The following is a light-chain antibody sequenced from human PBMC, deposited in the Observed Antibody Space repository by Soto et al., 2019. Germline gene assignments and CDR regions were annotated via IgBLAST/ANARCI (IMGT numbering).Light chain of an antibody. J-gene: IGKJ1*01. V-gene: IGKV3-15*01. CDR3: QQYDNWPPWT. CDR2: GAS. Sequence: EIVMTQSPATLSVSPGERATLSCRASQSVSSNLAWYQQKPGQAPGLLIYGASTRATGIPARFSGSGSETEFTLTISSLQSEDFAVYYCQQYDNWPPWTFGQGTKVDIK. CDR1: QSVSSN.